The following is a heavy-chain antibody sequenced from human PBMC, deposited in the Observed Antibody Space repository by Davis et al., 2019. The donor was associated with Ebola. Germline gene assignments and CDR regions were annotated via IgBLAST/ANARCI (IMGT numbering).Heavy chain of an antibody. Sequence: GESLKISCAASGFTFTSYAMSWVRQAPGKGLEWVSGISGSGGSTYYADSVKGRFTISRDNSKNTLYLHMTSLTTEDTAVYYCVKGFYERGDWFDPWGQGTLVTVAS. CDR2: ISGSGGST. D-gene: IGHD5/OR15-5a*01. CDR1: GFTFTSYA. J-gene: IGHJ5*02. V-gene: IGHV3-23*01. CDR3: VKGFYERGDWFDP.